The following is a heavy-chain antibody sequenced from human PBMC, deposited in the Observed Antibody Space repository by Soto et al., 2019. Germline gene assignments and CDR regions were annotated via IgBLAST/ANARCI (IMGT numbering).Heavy chain of an antibody. Sequence: GGSLRLSCAASGFTVSSNYMNWVRQAPGKGLEWVSIIYSDGTTSYADSVKGRFTISRDNFKNTLHLQMNSLRAEDTAVYYCAILSNWGQGTLVTVS. J-gene: IGHJ4*02. CDR3: AILSN. CDR2: IYSDGTT. V-gene: IGHV3-53*01. CDR1: GFTVSSNY. D-gene: IGHD6-6*01.